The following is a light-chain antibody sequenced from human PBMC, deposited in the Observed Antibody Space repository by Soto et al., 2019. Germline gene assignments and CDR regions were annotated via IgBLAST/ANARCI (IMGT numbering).Light chain of an antibody. CDR1: QSVSSD. J-gene: IGKJ1*01. CDR3: KQYNNWPPET. CDR2: GAS. V-gene: IGKV3-15*01. Sequence: EIVMTRSPATVSVSPGERATICCSXSQSVSSDLAWERQKSGQAPRLLIFGASTRASSILARLSGSGSGREFTLNLSSLQSEDFAVYYCKQYNNWPPETFGQGTKVDIK.